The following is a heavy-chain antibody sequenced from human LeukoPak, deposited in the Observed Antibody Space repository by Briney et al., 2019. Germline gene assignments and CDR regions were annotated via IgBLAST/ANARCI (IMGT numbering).Heavy chain of an antibody. D-gene: IGHD4-11*01. V-gene: IGHV4-39*07. CDR3: ARSYAITTRSIVNWSDP. CDR1: GGSISYSNSY. J-gene: IGHJ5*02. Sequence: SETLSLTCTVSGGSISYSNSYWGRIRQPPGKGLEWIGNIYFSGSTYYKQSLKSRVTISVDTSKNQFSLKLRSVTAADTAVYYCARSYAITTRSIVNWSDPWGQGTLVTVSS. CDR2: IYFSGST.